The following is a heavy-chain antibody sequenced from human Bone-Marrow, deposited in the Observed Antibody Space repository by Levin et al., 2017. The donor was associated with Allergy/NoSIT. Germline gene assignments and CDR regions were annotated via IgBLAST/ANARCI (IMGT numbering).Heavy chain of an antibody. CDR1: GFTFSLYS. V-gene: IGHV3-21*01. Sequence: GESLKISCTVSGFTFSLYSMNWVRQAPGKGLEWVSSISSSGTDMYNADSVKGRFTISRDNAKNSLNLQMSSLRAEDTAVSYCARGIIGDVRVAHKEAFDIWGQGTMVTVSS. D-gene: IGHD2/OR15-2a*01. CDR2: ISSSGTDM. J-gene: IGHJ3*02. CDR3: ARGIIGDVRVAHKEAFDI.